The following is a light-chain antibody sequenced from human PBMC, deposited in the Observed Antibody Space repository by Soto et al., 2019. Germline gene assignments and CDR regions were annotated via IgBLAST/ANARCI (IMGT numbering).Light chain of an antibody. Sequence: EIVLTQSPGSLSLSPGERATLSCRASQSVSSNYFAWYQQRPGQAPRLLIYGVSSRATGIPDRFSGSGSGTDFTLTISRLEPEDFAVYYCEQYGSSPRTFGQGTKVDIK. J-gene: IGKJ1*01. CDR3: EQYGSSPRT. V-gene: IGKV3-20*01. CDR1: QSVSSNY. CDR2: GVS.